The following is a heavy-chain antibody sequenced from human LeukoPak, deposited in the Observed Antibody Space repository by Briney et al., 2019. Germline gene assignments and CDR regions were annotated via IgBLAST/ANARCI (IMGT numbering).Heavy chain of an antibody. D-gene: IGHD5-18*01. V-gene: IGHV3-43*01. CDR1: GCTFDDYT. J-gene: IGHJ6*02. Sequence: GGSLRLSCAASGCTFDDYTMHWVRQAPGKGLEWVSLISWDGGSTYYADSVKGRFTISRDNSKNSLYLQMNSLRTEDTALYYCAKDKGADTAMVYYYYGMDVWGQGTTVTVSS. CDR3: AKDKGADTAMVYYYYGMDV. CDR2: ISWDGGST.